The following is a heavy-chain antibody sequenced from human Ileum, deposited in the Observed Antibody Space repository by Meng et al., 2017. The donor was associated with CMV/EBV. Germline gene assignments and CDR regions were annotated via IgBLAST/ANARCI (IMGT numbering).Heavy chain of an antibody. J-gene: IGHJ4*02. Sequence: SRVTISSYAMGWVRQARGKGLEWVSAISGSGGSTYYASSVKGRFTISRDNSKNTLYLQMNSLRAEDTAVYYCAKANSGGVVIPAFDYWGQGTLVTVSS. CDR1: RVTISSYA. D-gene: IGHD3-3*01. CDR2: ISGSGGST. V-gene: IGHV3-23*01. CDR3: AKANSGGVVIPAFDY.